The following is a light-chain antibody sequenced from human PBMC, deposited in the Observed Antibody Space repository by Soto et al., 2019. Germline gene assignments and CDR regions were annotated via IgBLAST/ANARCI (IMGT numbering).Light chain of an antibody. CDR1: SGDVGSYNL. J-gene: IGLJ1*01. Sequence: QSALTQPASVSGSPGQSITISCTKTSGDVGSYNLVSWYQHHPGKAPKFIIYEGNKRPSGVSNRFSGSKSGNTASLTSSGLQAEDEADYYCCSYAGSRIYVFGTGTKVTVL. CDR3: CSYAGSRIYV. CDR2: EGN. V-gene: IGLV2-23*01.